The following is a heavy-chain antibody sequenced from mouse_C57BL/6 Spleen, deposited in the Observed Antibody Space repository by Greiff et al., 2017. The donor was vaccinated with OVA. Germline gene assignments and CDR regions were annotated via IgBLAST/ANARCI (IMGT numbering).Heavy chain of an antibody. V-gene: IGHV1-81*01. J-gene: IGHJ2*01. D-gene: IGHD1-1*01. CDR1: GYTFTSYG. CDR3: ARSDYGSSYEDY. Sequence: QVQLQQSGAELARPGASVKLSCKASGYTFTSYGISWVKQRTGQGLEWIGEIYPRSGNTYYNEKFKGKATLTADKSSSTAYMELRSLTSEDAAVYFCARSDYGSSYEDYWGQGTTLTVSS. CDR2: IYPRSGNT.